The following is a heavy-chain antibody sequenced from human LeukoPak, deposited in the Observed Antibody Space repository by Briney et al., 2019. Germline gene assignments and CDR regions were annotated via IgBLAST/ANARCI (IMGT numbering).Heavy chain of an antibody. J-gene: IGHJ4*02. CDR1: GGSISSGVYY. V-gene: IGHV4-31*03. Sequence: SQTLSLTCTVSGGSISSGVYYWSWIRQHPGKGLEWIGYIYYSGSTYYNPSLKSRVTISVDTSKNQFSLKLSSVTAADTAVYYCARAGGSVKHYFDYWGQGTLVTVSS. CDR2: IYYSGST. D-gene: IGHD6-19*01. CDR3: ARAGGSVKHYFDY.